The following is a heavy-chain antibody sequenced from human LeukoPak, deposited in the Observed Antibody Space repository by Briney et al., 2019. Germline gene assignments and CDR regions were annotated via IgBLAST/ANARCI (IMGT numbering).Heavy chain of an antibody. Sequence: SETLSLTCAVYGGSFSGYYWSWIRHPPGKGLEWIGEIKHSGSTNYNPSLKSRATVSVDTSKNQSSLKLSSVTAADTAVYYCARGARVVVVAATVIWFDPWGQGTLVTVSS. CDR1: GGSFSGYY. D-gene: IGHD2-15*01. CDR2: IKHSGST. CDR3: ARGARVVVVAATVIWFDP. V-gene: IGHV4-34*01. J-gene: IGHJ5*02.